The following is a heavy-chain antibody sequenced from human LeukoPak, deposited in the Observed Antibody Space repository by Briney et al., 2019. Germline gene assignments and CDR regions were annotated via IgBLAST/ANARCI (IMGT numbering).Heavy chain of an antibody. CDR1: GGSFSGYY. J-gene: IGHJ4*02. CDR3: ARDRGRQWLALWGY. V-gene: IGHV4-34*01. CDR2: INHSGST. Sequence: SETLSLTCAVYGGSFSGYYWSWIRQPPGKGLEWIGEINHSGSTNYNPSLKSRVTISVDTSKNQFSLKLSSVTAADTAVYYCARDRGRQWLALWGYWGQGTLVTVSS. D-gene: IGHD6-19*01.